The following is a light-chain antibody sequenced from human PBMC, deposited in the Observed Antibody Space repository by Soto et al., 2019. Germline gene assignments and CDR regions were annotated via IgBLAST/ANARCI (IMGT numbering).Light chain of an antibody. V-gene: IGKV3-20*01. CDR1: QSVSSSY. Sequence: EIVLTQSPGTLSLSPGERATLSRRASQSVSSSYLAWYQQKPGQAPRLLIFGASNTATGIPARFSGSGSGTEFTLTISSLQPDDFATYYCQQYNSYSQTFGQGTKVDIK. CDR3: QQYNSYSQT. CDR2: GAS. J-gene: IGKJ1*01.